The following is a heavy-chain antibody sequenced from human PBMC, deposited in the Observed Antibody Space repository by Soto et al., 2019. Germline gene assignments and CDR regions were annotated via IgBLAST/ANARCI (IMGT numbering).Heavy chain of an antibody. V-gene: IGHV3-30*18. CDR2: ISKDGSTK. CDR1: GITFSSHG. J-gene: IGHJ4*02. CDR3: AKETHSSGYGSCFDY. D-gene: IGHD3-22*01. Sequence: PEGSLGLSSAATGITFSSHGMHWIRHAPGKGLECVAVISKDGSTKYDADSVKGRFTISRDNWKNTLYLQRNSLRAEDTAVYYCAKETHSSGYGSCFDYWRQLTLFT.